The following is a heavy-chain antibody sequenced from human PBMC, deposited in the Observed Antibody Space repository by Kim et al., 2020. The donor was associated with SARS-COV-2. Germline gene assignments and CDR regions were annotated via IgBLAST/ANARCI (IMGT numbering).Heavy chain of an antibody. V-gene: IGHV3-53*01. Sequence: GGSLRLSCAASGFTVSSNYMSWVRQAPGKGLEWVSVIYSGGSTYYADSVKGRFTISRDKSKNTLYLQMNSLRAEDTAVYYCARDLNEKYSAYAFYYHYGMDVWGQGTTVTVSS. CDR1: GFTVSSNY. CDR2: IYSGGST. CDR3: ARDLNEKYSAYAFYYHYGMDV. D-gene: IGHD5-12*01. J-gene: IGHJ6*02.